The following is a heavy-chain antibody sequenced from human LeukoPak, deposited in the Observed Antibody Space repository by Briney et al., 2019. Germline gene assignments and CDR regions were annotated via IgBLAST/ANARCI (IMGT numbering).Heavy chain of an antibody. J-gene: IGHJ4*02. CDR2: INHSGIT. D-gene: IGHD3-22*01. V-gene: IGHV4-38-2*01. Sequence: SETLSLSCAVSGYSIRSGHYWGWIRQSPGKGLEWIGSINHSGITEYNPSLKSRVTLSVDTSKNQFSLQLRSVTAADRALYYCARSGDYIKEGFDYWGQGNQVTVSS. CDR3: ARSGDYIKEGFDY. CDR1: GYSIRSGHY.